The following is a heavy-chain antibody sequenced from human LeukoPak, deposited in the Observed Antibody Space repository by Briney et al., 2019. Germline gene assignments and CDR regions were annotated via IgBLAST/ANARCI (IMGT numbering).Heavy chain of an antibody. CDR3: AKSDYDFWSGYYFDY. CDR1: GSTFSSYG. Sequence: GGSLRLSCAASGSTFSSYGMHWVRQAPGKGLEWVAFIRYDGSNKYYADSVKGRFTISRDNSKNTLYLQMNSLRAEDTAVYYCAKSDYDFWSGYYFDYWGQGTLVTVSS. V-gene: IGHV3-30*02. CDR2: IRYDGSNK. J-gene: IGHJ4*02. D-gene: IGHD3-3*01.